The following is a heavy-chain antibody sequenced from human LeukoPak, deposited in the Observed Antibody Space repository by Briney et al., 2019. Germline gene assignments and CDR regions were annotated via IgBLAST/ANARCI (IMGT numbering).Heavy chain of an antibody. CDR2: ISGSGGST. Sequence: RGSLRLSCAASGFTFSNYWLHWVRQAPGKGLEWVSAISGSGGSTYYADSVKGRFTISRDNSKNTLYLQMNSLRAEDTAVYYCAKDLGPLDPWGQGTLVTVSS. CDR3: AKDLGPLDP. J-gene: IGHJ5*02. CDR1: GFTFSNYW. V-gene: IGHV3-23*01.